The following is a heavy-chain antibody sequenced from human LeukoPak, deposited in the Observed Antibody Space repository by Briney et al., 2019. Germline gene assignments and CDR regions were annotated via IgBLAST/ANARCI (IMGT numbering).Heavy chain of an antibody. CDR1: GASISTHY. V-gene: IGHV4-59*11. J-gene: IGHJ5*02. D-gene: IGHD2-2*01. CDR2: IYDSGST. Sequence: SETLSLTCTVSGASISTHYWSWIRQPPGKGLEWIGYIYDSGSTNYNPSLKSRVTISVDTSKNQFSPKLNSVSAADTAVYYCARLTVPLRFDPWGQGTLVTVSS. CDR3: ARLTVPLRFDP.